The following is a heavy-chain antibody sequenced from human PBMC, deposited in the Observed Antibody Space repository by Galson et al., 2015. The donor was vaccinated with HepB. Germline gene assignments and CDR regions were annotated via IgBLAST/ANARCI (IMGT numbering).Heavy chain of an antibody. CDR2: IWYDGSNK. V-gene: IGHV3-33*06. CDR1: GFTFSSYG. D-gene: IGHD3-22*01. Sequence: SLRLSCAASGFTFSSYGMHWVRQAPGKGLEWVAVIWYDGSNKYYADSVKGRFTISRDNSKNTLYLQMNSLRAEDTAVYYCAKEGIYYDSSGYYFGNGWFDYWGQGTLVTVSS. CDR3: AKEGIYYDSSGYYFGNGWFDY. J-gene: IGHJ4*02.